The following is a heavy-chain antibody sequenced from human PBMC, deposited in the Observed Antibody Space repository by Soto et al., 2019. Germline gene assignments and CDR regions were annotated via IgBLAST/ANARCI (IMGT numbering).Heavy chain of an antibody. V-gene: IGHV3-30*04. CDR1: GFIFRNYA. Sequence: QVELVESGGGLVQPGTSLRLSCAASGFIFRNYAMHWVRQAPGTGLEWVADISYDERNIHYPDSVKGRFTISRDNSKNTLFLQMNNLRPEDTAVYYCARDSWGFDCWGQGTLVTVSS. D-gene: IGHD2-15*01. J-gene: IGHJ4*02. CDR3: ARDSWGFDC. CDR2: ISYDERNI.